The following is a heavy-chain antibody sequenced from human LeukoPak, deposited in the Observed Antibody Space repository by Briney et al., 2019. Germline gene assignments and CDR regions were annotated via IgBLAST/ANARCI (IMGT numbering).Heavy chain of an antibody. CDR3: ARGLHYNILTGGMDV. Sequence: SETLSLTCAVFGGSFSGYYWSWIRQSPEKGLEWIGEMSHTGATNYNPSLKSRVTVSVDTSKKQFSLNLRSVTAADTAVYYCARGLHYNILTGGMDVWGQGTTVIVSS. CDR2: MSHTGAT. V-gene: IGHV4-34*01. CDR1: GGSFSGYY. J-gene: IGHJ6*02. D-gene: IGHD3-9*01.